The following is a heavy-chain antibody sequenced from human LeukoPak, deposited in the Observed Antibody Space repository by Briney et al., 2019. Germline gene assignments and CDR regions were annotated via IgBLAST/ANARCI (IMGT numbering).Heavy chain of an antibody. Sequence: GGSLRLSCAASGFTFSSYSMNWVRQAPGKGLEWVSSISSSSSYIYYADSVKGRFTISRDNAKNSLYLQMNSLRAEDTAVYYCARAMIVVGVRTSGGDAFDIWGQGTMVTVSS. CDR2: ISSSSSYI. J-gene: IGHJ3*02. CDR3: ARAMIVVGVRTSGGDAFDI. V-gene: IGHV3-21*01. D-gene: IGHD3-22*01. CDR1: GFTFSSYS.